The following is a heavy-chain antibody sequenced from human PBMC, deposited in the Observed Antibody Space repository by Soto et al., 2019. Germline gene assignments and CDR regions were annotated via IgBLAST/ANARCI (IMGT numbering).Heavy chain of an antibody. CDR3: AHRRRLGSDWYTFDY. V-gene: IGHV2-5*02. D-gene: IGHD6-19*01. J-gene: IGHJ4*02. Sequence: QITLKESGPTLVKPTQTLTLTCTFSGFSLSTSGVCVGWIRQPPGKTLEWLTLINWDDDKRYNPSLKNRLTITKDTSKNQVVLTMTNMDPVDTATYYCAHRRRLGSDWYTFDYWGQGTPVTVS. CDR2: INWDDDK. CDR1: GFSLSTSGVC.